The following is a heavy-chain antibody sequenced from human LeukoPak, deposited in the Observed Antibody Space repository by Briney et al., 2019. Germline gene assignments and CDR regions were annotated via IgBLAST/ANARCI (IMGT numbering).Heavy chain of an antibody. CDR3: ASSASGSDWFDP. CDR1: GFTFSSYA. CDR2: ISYDGSNK. J-gene: IGHJ5*02. Sequence: PGGSLRLSCAASGFTFSSYAMHWVRQAPGKGLEWVAVISYDGSNKYYADSVKGRFTISRDNSKNTLYLQMNSLRAKDTAVYYCASSASGSDWFDPWGQGTLVTVSS. V-gene: IGHV3-30*04. D-gene: IGHD3-10*01.